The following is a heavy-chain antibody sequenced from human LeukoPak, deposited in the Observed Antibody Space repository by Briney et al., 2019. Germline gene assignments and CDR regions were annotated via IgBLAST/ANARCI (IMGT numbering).Heavy chain of an antibody. D-gene: IGHD3-3*01. V-gene: IGHV4-34*01. CDR2: INHSGST. J-gene: IGHJ5*02. CDR3: ARGGRFLNWFDP. Sequence: SETLSLTCAVYGGSFSGYYWSWIRQPPGKGLEWIGEINHSGSTNYNPSLKSRVTISVDTSKNQFSLKLSSVTAADTAVYYCARGGRFLNWFDPWGPGTLVTVSS. CDR1: GGSFSGYY.